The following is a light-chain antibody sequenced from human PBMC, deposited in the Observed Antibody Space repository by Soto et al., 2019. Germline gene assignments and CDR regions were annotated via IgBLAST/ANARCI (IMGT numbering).Light chain of an antibody. CDR1: QSVSGY. J-gene: IGKJ4*01. CDR2: DGS. Sequence: EIVLTQSPATLSLSPGERATLSCRASQSVSGYLAWYQQKPGQAPRLLIYDGSHRAAGIPSRFSGSGSGTDFTLTISGLEPEDFAVCCQSYGRSPLGGGTEVDIK. CDR3: SYGRSP. V-gene: IGKV3-11*01.